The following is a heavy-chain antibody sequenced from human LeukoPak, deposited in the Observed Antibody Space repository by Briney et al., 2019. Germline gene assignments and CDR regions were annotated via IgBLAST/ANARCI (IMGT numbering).Heavy chain of an antibody. CDR2: IYSGGNT. CDR3: AKDATEYYFDY. V-gene: IGHV3-53*01. Sequence: GGSLRLSCAASGFTVSSNYMSWVRQAPGKGLEWVSVIYSGGNTYYADSVKGRFTISRDNSKNTLYLQMNSLRAEDTAVYYCAKDATEYYFDYWGQGTLVTVSS. D-gene: IGHD2-15*01. J-gene: IGHJ4*02. CDR1: GFTVSSNY.